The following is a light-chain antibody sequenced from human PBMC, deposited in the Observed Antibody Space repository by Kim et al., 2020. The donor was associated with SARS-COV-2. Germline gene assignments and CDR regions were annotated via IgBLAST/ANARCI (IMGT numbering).Light chain of an antibody. J-gene: IGLJ3*02. CDR2: DVS. CDR1: SSDVGGYNQ. V-gene: IGLV2-14*04. Sequence: GQSSTISCTGTSSDVGGYNQVSWYQQHPGKAPKLIIYDVSRRPSGTSDRFSGSKSANTASLTISGLQAEDEAVYYCCSFTSSTTWVFGGGTRLTVL. CDR3: CSFTSSTTWV.